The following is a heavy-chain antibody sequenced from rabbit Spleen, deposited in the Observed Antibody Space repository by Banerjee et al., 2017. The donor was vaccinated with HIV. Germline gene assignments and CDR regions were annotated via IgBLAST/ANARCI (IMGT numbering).Heavy chain of an antibody. J-gene: IGHJ4*01. CDR2: IDPVFGIT. CDR1: GFTLSSYY. Sequence: QLEESGGDLVKPGGSLKLSCKASGFTLSSYYMNWVRQAPGKGLEWIGYIDPVFGITYYANWVNGRFSISRENAQNTVFLQMTSLTAADTATYFCARGGGLWGPGTLVTVS. V-gene: IGHV1S7*01. CDR3: ARGGGL.